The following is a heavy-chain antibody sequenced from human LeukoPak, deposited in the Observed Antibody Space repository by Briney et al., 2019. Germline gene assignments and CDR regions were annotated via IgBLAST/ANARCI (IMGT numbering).Heavy chain of an antibody. CDR3: ARRRPKMGRGFYSYDPRYYFDY. CDR2: INPNSGGT. Sequence: TSVKVSCKASGYTFTGYYMHWVRQAPGQGLEWMGWINPNSGGTNYAQKFQGRVTMTRDTSISTAYMELSRLRSDDTAVYYCARRRPKMGRGFYSYDPRYYFDYWGQGTLVTVSS. V-gene: IGHV1-2*02. J-gene: IGHJ4*02. CDR1: GYTFTGYY. D-gene: IGHD5-18*01.